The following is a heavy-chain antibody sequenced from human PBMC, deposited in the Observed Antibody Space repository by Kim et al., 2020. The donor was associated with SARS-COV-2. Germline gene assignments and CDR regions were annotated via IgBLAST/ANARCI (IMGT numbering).Heavy chain of an antibody. Sequence: GESLKISCKASGYTFTSYWIGWVRQMPGKRLEFMGIIFPGDSDTRYSPSIQGQVTISVDKSINTAFLQWNSLEATDTALYYCGRRNYGSGSYSFDYWGQG. CDR2: IFPGDSDT. CDR1: GYTFTSYW. CDR3: GRRNYGSGSYSFDY. D-gene: IGHD3-10*01. V-gene: IGHV5-51*01. J-gene: IGHJ4*02.